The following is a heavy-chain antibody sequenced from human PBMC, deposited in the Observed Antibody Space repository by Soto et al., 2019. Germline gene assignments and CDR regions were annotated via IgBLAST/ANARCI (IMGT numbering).Heavy chain of an antibody. J-gene: IGHJ3*02. CDR1: GFTVSSNY. CDR3: AREGSGYDYAFDI. CDR2: IYSGGST. V-gene: IGHV3-66*01. D-gene: IGHD5-12*01. Sequence: GESLKISCAASGFTVSSNYMSWVRQAPGKGLEWVSVIYSGGSTYYADSVKGRFTISRDNSKNTLYLQMNSLRAEDTAVYYCAREGSGYDYAFDIWGQGTMVTVSS.